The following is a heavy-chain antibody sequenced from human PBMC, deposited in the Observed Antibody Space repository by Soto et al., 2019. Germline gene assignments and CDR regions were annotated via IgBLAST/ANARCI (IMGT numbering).Heavy chain of an antibody. CDR1: GFTFSSYA. Sequence: PGGSLRLSCAASGFTFSSYAMSWVRQAPGKGLEWVSAISGSGGSTYYADSVKGRFTISRDNSKNTLYLQMNSLRAEDTAVYYCAKEIDQYYYDSSGYFNWFDPWGQGTLVTVSS. CDR3: AKEIDQYYYDSSGYFNWFDP. D-gene: IGHD3-22*01. J-gene: IGHJ5*02. V-gene: IGHV3-23*01. CDR2: ISGSGGST.